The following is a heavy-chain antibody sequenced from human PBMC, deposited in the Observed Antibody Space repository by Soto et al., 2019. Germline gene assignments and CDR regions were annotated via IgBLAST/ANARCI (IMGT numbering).Heavy chain of an antibody. J-gene: IGHJ4*02. CDR3: AREGTYCGGDCYGY. CDR2: INPNSGGT. CDR1: GYTFTGYY. Sequence: ASVKVSCKASGYTFTGYYMHWVRQAPGQGLEWMGWINPNSGGTNYAQKFQGWVTMTRDTSISTAYMELSRLRSDDTAVYYCAREGTYCGGDCYGYWGQGTLVTVSS. D-gene: IGHD2-21*01. V-gene: IGHV1-2*04.